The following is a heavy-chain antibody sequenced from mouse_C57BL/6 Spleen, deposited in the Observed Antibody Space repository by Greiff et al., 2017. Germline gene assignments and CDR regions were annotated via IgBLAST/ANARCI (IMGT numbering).Heavy chain of an antibody. CDR3: ARPYDYDEVWFAY. CDR1: GYTFTSYW. Sequence: QVQLQQPGAELVRPGSSVKLSCKASGYTFTSYWMHWVKQRPIQGLEWIGNIDPSDSETHYSQKFKDKSTLTVDKSSSTAYMQLSSLTSEDSAVYYCARPYDYDEVWFAYWGQGTLVTVSA. V-gene: IGHV1-52*01. D-gene: IGHD2-4*01. CDR2: IDPSDSET. J-gene: IGHJ3*01.